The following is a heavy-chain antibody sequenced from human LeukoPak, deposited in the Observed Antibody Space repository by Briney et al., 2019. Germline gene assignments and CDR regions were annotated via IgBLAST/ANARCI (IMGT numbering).Heavy chain of an antibody. CDR3: AKKGPGGYCSGGSCSTFDY. J-gene: IGHJ4*02. CDR1: GFSFSIHG. Sequence: GGSLRLSCAASGFSFSIHGMGWVRQAPGKGLEWVSVISGSGGSTYYADSVKGRFTISRDNSKNTLYLQMNSLRAEDTAVYYCAKKGPGGYCSGGSCSTFDYWGQGTLVTVSS. CDR2: ISGSGGST. V-gene: IGHV3-23*01. D-gene: IGHD2-15*01.